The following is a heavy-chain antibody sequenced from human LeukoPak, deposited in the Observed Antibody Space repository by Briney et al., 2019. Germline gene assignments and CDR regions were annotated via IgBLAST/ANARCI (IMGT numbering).Heavy chain of an antibody. Sequence: GGSLRLSCAASEFTFSSSAMSWVRQAPGKGLEWVSAISNNGGYTYYADSVQGRFTISRDNSKSTLCLQMNSPRAEDTAVYYCAKQLGYCSDGSCYFPYWGQGTLVTVSS. D-gene: IGHD2-15*01. CDR2: ISNNGGYT. CDR1: EFTFSSSA. CDR3: AKQLGYCSDGSCYFPY. V-gene: IGHV3-23*01. J-gene: IGHJ4*02.